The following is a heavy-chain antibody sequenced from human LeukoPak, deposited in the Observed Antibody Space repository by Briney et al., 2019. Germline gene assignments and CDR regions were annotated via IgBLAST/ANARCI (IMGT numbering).Heavy chain of an antibody. Sequence: PGGSLRLSCAASGVTFSSYAMSWVRQAPGKGLEWVSAISGSGGSTYYANSVKGRFTISRDNSKDTLYLQMNSLRAEDTAVDYCAKGTTYYYDSSGEWGQGTLVTVSS. CDR3: AKGTTYYYDSSGE. J-gene: IGHJ4*02. V-gene: IGHV3-23*01. CDR2: ISGSGGST. D-gene: IGHD3-22*01. CDR1: GVTFSSYA.